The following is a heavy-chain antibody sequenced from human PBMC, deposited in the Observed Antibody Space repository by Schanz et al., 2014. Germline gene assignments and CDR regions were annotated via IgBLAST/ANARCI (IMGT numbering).Heavy chain of an antibody. D-gene: IGHD3-9*01. J-gene: IGHJ6*02. CDR1: GGTFSSYT. V-gene: IGHV1-69*02. Sequence: QVQLVQSGAEVMKPGSSVKVSCKASGGTFSSYTINWVRQAPGQGLEWMGRIIPILGITNVAQTFQDRVTITADKSTSTAYMELSSLRSEDTSVYYCAKVDRTRYYAMDVWGQGTTVTVSS. CDR3: AKVDRTRYYAMDV. CDR2: IIPILGIT.